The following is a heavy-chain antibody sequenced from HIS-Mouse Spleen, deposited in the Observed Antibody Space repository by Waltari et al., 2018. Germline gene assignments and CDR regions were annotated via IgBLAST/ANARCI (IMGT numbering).Heavy chain of an antibody. J-gene: IGHJ4*02. D-gene: IGHD4-4*01. Sequence: EVQLVESGGGLVQPGGSLRLACAASGFTFRSYAMPWVRQATGKGLEWVSAIGTAGDTYYPGSVKGRFTISRENAKNSLYLQMNSLRAGDTAVYYCARGYSNYVPYFDYWGQGTLVTVSS. CDR3: ARGYSNYVPYFDY. CDR1: GFTFRSYA. CDR2: IGTAGDT. V-gene: IGHV3-13*01.